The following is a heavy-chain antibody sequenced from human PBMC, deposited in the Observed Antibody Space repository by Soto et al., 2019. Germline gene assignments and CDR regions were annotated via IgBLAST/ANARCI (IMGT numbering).Heavy chain of an antibody. V-gene: IGHV1-69*06. CDR3: ARGGYASSSRFAY. CDR1: GGTFGSYT. D-gene: IGHD2-2*01. J-gene: IGHJ4*02. Sequence: QVQLVQSGAEVKKPGSSVKVSCKASGGTFGSYTLNWVRQAPGQGLEWLGGIMPFIDTSTYAQMLQGRVTITADKSRSTVYKELSSLSSAVTAVYYCARGGYASSSRFAYGGQGTLATVSS. CDR2: IMPFIDTS.